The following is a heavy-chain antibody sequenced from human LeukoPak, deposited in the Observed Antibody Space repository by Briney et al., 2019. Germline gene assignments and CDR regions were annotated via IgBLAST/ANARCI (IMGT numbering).Heavy chain of an antibody. V-gene: IGHV1-69*04. J-gene: IGHJ4*02. Sequence: GASVKVSCKASGGTFSSYAISWVRQAPGQGLEWMGRIIPILGIANYAQKFQGRVTITADKSTSTAYMELSSLRSEDTAVYYCARVGDYRPFDYWGQGTLVTVSS. CDR2: IIPILGIA. CDR3: ARVGDYRPFDY. D-gene: IGHD4-17*01. CDR1: GGTFSSYA.